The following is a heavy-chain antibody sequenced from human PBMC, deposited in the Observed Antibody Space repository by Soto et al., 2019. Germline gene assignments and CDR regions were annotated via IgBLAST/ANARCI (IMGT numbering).Heavy chain of an antibody. D-gene: IGHD2-8*01. V-gene: IGHV1-2*04. J-gene: IGHJ5*02. CDR1: GYTFTGYY. Sequence: GASVKVSCKASGYTFTGYYMHWVRQAPGQGLEWMGWINPNSGGTNYAQKFQGWVTMTRDTSISTAYMELSRLRSDDTAVYYCARGTPNCTNGVCYTVNDWFDPWGQGTLVTV. CDR2: INPNSGGT. CDR3: ARGTPNCTNGVCYTVNDWFDP.